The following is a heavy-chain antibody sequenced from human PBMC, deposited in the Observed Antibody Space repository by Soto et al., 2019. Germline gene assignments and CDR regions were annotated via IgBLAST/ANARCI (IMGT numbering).Heavy chain of an antibody. D-gene: IGHD3-3*01. J-gene: IGHJ1*01. Sequence: PSETLSLTCTFSVGSISSSSYYWGWVRQPPWKGLEWIGSIYYSGSTYYNPSLKSRVTISVDTSKNQFSLKLSSVTAADTAVYYCARTGRSDDTIFGVHHGFQHWGQGTLVIVS. CDR3: ARTGRSDDTIFGVHHGFQH. CDR1: VGSISSSSYY. V-gene: IGHV4-39*01. CDR2: IYYSGST.